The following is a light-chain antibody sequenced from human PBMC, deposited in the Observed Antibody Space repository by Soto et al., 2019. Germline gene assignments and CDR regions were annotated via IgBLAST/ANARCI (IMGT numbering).Light chain of an antibody. CDR2: AAS. J-gene: IGKJ4*01. V-gene: IGKV1-33*01. Sequence: DIQMTQSPSSLSASVGGRVTITCRASQDSRNYLNWYQQKPGKAPNLLIYAASNLETGVPSRFSGTGSGTHFTFTISGLQPEDVATYYCQQYENLPFTFGGGTKVDIK. CDR3: QQYENLPFT. CDR1: QDSRNY.